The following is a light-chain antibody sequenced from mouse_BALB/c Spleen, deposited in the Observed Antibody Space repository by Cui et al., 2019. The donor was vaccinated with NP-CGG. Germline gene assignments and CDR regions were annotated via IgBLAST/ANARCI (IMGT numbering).Light chain of an antibody. CDR2: GTN. V-gene: IGLV1*01. CDR3: VLWYSNHWV. J-gene: IGLJ1*01. Sequence: QAVVTQESALTTSPGETVTFTCRSSTGAVTTSNYANWVQEKPDHLFTGLIGGTNNRVPGVPARFSGSLIGDKAALTITGAQTEDEAIYFCVLWYSNHWVFGGGTKLTFL. CDR1: TGAVTTSNY.